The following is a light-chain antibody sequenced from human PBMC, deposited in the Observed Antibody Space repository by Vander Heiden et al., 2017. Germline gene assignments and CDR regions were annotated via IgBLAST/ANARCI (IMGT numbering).Light chain of an antibody. CDR1: QAISSA. CDR2: DAS. J-gene: IGKJ1*01. CDR3: QQVKSYPRT. V-gene: IGKV1-13*02. Sequence: AIQLTQSPSSLSASVGDTVTITCRASQAISSALAWYQQKPGKAPKLLIYDASSLESGVPSRFSGSGSGTDFTLTISSLQPEDFVTYYCQQVKSYPRTVGQGTKVEIK.